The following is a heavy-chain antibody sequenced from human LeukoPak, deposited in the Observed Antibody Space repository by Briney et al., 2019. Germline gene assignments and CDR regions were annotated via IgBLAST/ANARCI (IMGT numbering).Heavy chain of an antibody. J-gene: IGHJ4*02. CDR1: GESLRGYR. CDR2: IDHSGFA. CDR3: ARQARRGWGYFDY. V-gene: IGHV4-34*01. D-gene: IGHD6-19*01. Sequence: PSETLSLTCSVYGESLRGYRWSWIRQPPGKGLEWIGEIDHSGFASYKPSLKSRVTISIDTSKNQFSLKLSSVTAAETAVYYCARQARRGWGYFDYWGQGSLVTVSS.